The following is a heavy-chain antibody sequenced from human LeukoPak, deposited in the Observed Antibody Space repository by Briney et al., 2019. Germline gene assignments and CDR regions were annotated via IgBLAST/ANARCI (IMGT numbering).Heavy chain of an antibody. Sequence: PSETLSLTCTVSGGSISSYYWSWIRQPPGKGLEWIGYIYYSGSTKYNPSLKSRVTISVDTSKNQFSLKLSSVTAADTAVYYCARHRGDGYNQNLGFDLWGQGTLVTVSS. CDR3: ARHRGDGYNQNLGFDL. V-gene: IGHV4-59*01. CDR1: GGSISSYY. CDR2: IYYSGST. D-gene: IGHD5-24*01. J-gene: IGHJ5*02.